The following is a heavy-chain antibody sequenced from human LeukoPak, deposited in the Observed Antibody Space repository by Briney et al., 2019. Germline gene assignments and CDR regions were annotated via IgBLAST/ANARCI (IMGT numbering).Heavy chain of an antibody. D-gene: IGHD6-6*01. V-gene: IGHV3-30*18. CDR2: ISYDGSNK. CDR3: AKDTGSSWFDP. Sequence: GGSLRLSCAASGFTFSSYGMHWVRQAPDKGLEWVAVISYDGSNKYYADSVKGRFTISRDNSKNTLYLQMNSLRAEDTAVYYCAKDTGSSWFDPWGQGTLVTVSS. J-gene: IGHJ5*02. CDR1: GFTFSSYG.